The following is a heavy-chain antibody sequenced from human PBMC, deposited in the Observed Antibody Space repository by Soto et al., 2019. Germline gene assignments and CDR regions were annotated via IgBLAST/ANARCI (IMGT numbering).Heavy chain of an antibody. J-gene: IGHJ6*02. CDR2: ISWNSGSI. CDR3: AKDLYCGGDCYPYGYYYYYGMDV. D-gene: IGHD2-21*02. Sequence: EVQLVESGGGLVQPGRSLRLSCAPPGFTFDDYAMHWVRQAPGKGLEWSSGISWNSGSIGYPDPVKGRFTISRDNAKNSLYLQMNSLRAEDTALYYCAKDLYCGGDCYPYGYYYYYGMDVWGQGTTVTVSS. CDR1: GFTFDDYA. V-gene: IGHV3-9*01.